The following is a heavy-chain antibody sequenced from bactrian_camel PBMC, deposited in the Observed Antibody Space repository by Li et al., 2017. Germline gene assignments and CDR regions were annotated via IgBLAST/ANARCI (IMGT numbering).Heavy chain of an antibody. J-gene: IGHJ4*01. CDR1: GDIYSSYC. Sequence: HVQLVESGGGSVQAGGSLRLSCVSSGDIYSSYCMGWFRQAPGKEREGVPAIGQHGDTSYADSVKGRFTISRDNTRNTLYLQMTSLKPEDTAMYYCAANFGPYCSGPYLARRANFLGQGTQVTVS. D-gene: IGHD2*01. V-gene: IGHV3S26*01. CDR2: IGQHGDT.